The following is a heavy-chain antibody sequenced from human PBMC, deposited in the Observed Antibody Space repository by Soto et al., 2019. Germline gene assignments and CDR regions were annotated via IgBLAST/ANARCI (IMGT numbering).Heavy chain of an antibody. D-gene: IGHD4-17*01. J-gene: IGHJ4*02. CDR3: ARGPDYGDYATYFDY. V-gene: IGHV1-69*13. CDR1: GGNFSSYA. CDR2: IIPIFGTA. Sequence: SVKVSCKASGGNFSSYAISWVRQAPGQGLEWMGGIIPIFGTANYAQKFQGRVTITADESTSTAYMELSSLRSEDTAVYYCARGPDYGDYATYFDYWGQGTLVTVSS.